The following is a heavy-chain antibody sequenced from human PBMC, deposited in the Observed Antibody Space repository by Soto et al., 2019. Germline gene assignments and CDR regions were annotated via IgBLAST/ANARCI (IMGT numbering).Heavy chain of an antibody. V-gene: IGHV4-39*01. J-gene: IGHJ6*03. CDR1: GGSISSSSYY. D-gene: IGHD3-16*01. Sequence: QLQLQESRPGLLKPSETLSLTCSVSGGSISSSSYYWGWIRQPPGKGLEWIGSIYYSGSSYYNPSLKGRVTLPVDTSENKFSLRLSSVTAADTSVYSAATITWAYYMHVCVKGTKVTV. CDR3: ATITWAYYMHV. CDR2: IYYSGSS.